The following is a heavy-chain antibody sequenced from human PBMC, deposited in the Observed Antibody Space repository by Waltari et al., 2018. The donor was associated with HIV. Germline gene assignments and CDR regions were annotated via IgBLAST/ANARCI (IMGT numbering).Heavy chain of an antibody. D-gene: IGHD3-10*02. J-gene: IGHJ4*02. CDR1: GFTFSNAW. CDR2: IRRKTDGGTV. CDR3: TTIQYYYVFEY. Sequence: EVQLVESGGGLVKPGGSLRLSCVVSGFTFSNAWMSWVRQAPGKGVGGVGHIRRKTDGGTVGYAAPVGGRFTVSIDDSKDTLYLQINSLETEDTAVYYCTTIQYYYVFEYWGQGTRVTVSS. V-gene: IGHV3-15*01.